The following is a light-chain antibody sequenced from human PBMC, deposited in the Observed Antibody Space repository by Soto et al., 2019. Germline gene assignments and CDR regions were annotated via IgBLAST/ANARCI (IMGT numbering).Light chain of an antibody. CDR3: QHFKSFPIT. CDR2: KAS. Sequence: DIQITQSPSTLSASVGARVTITCRASQSISSWLAWYQQEPGKAPKLLIYKASTLESGVPSRFSGSGSGTDLTITISSLKPEDCETDDGQHFKSFPITFGQGTRLEIK. J-gene: IGKJ5*01. V-gene: IGKV1-5*03. CDR1: QSISSW.